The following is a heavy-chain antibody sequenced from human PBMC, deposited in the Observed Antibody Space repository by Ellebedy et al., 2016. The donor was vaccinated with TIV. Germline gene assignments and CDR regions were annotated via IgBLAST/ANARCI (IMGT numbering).Heavy chain of an antibody. CDR1: GYTFTSYG. V-gene: IGHV1-2*02. CDR3: AALPYISTSSAY. Sequence: ASVKVSCKASGYTFTSYGISWVRQAPGQGLEWMGWIYPYNGDTNYAQKFQGRVTMTRDTSLSTGYMELSGLKSDDTAVYYCAALPYISTSSAYWGQGTLVTVSS. CDR2: IYPYNGDT. D-gene: IGHD6-13*01. J-gene: IGHJ4*02.